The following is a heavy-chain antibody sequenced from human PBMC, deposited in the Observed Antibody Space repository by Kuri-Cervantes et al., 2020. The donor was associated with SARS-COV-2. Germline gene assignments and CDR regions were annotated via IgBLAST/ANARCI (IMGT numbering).Heavy chain of an antibody. J-gene: IGHJ4*02. CDR2: IYHSGST. Sequence: SETLSLTCAVSGYSISSGYYWGWIRQPPGKGLEWIGSIYHSGSTHYKPSLKSRVTISVDTSKNQFSLKLSSVTAADTAVYYCARVSRPYYFDYWGQGTLVTVSS. CDR1: GYSISSGYY. CDR3: ARVSRPYYFDY. V-gene: IGHV4-38-2*01.